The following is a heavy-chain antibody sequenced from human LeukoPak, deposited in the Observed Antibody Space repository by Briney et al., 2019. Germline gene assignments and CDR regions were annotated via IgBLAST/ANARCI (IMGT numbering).Heavy chain of an antibody. CDR3: ARGSDYYYYGMDV. Sequence: ASVKVSCRASGYSFTGYYIHWVRQAPGQGLEWMGRINPNSGGTNYAQKFQGRVTMTRDTSISTAYMELSRLRSDDTAVYYCARGSDYYYYGMDVWGQGTTVTVSS. J-gene: IGHJ6*02. CDR1: GYSFTGYY. CDR2: INPNSGGT. V-gene: IGHV1-2*06.